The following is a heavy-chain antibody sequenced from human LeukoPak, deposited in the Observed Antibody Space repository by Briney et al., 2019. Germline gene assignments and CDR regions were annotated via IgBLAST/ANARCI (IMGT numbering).Heavy chain of an antibody. CDR3: EKDRGYYDSSVRELDY. V-gene: IGHV3-30*18. CDR2: ISYDGSNK. CDR1: GFTFCSYG. Sequence: GGSLRLSCAAYGFTFCSYGMHWVRQAPGKGLKWVAVISYDGSNKYYADSVKGRFTISRDNSKNTLYLQMNSLRAEDTAVYYCEKDRGYYDSSVRELDYWGQGTLVTVSS. D-gene: IGHD3-22*01. J-gene: IGHJ4*02.